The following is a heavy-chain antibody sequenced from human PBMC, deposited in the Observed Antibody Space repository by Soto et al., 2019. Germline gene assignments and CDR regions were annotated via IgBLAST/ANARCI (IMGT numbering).Heavy chain of an antibody. CDR2: IYHIGAT. CDR1: RFSVTNNKY. Sequence: QAQLQESGPGLVRPSGTLSLTCTVSRFSVTNNKYWNWVRQSPAKALEWIGEIYHIGATYYNPSLSGRASISMDNSNSQFSLNLASVHAAGPAVYYWTRDSRYYTDGGRSIIRYAFDVWGQGELVTVSS. D-gene: IGHD2-8*01. CDR3: TRDSRYYTDGGRSIIRYAFDV. J-gene: IGHJ3*01. V-gene: IGHV4-4*02.